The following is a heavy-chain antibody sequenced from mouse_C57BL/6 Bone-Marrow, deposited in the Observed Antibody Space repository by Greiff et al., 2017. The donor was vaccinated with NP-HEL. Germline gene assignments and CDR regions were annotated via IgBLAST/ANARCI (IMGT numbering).Heavy chain of an antibody. V-gene: IGHV14-4*01. Sequence: VQLKESGAELVRPGASVKLSCTASGFNIKDDYMLWVKQRPEQGLEWIGWIDPENGDTEYASKFQGKATITADTSSNTAYLQLSSLTSEDTAVYYCTTGGPRAMDYWGQGTSVTVSS. J-gene: IGHJ4*01. CDR1: GFNIKDDY. CDR2: IDPENGDT. CDR3: TTGGPRAMDY.